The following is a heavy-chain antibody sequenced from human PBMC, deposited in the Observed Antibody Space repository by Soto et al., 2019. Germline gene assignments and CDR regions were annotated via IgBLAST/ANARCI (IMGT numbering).Heavy chain of an antibody. CDR3: ATQQPSYPGAFDF. D-gene: IGHD6-13*01. V-gene: IGHV3-33*01. Sequence: GGSLRLSCAASGFTFSSYGIHWVRQAPGKGLEWVAVIWYDGKTKYHADSVKGRFTISRENSKNTLYLQMNSLRAEDTAVYYCATQQPSYPGAFDFWGQGT. CDR2: IWYDGKTK. J-gene: IGHJ4*02. CDR1: GFTFSSYG.